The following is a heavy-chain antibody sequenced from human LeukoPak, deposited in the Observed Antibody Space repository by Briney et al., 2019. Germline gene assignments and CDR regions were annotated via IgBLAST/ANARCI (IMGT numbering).Heavy chain of an antibody. CDR3: ARHVRDGYNSIVPFDY. D-gene: IGHD5-24*01. CDR2: IYYSGST. CDR1: GGPISSSSYY. Sequence: SETLSLTCTVSGGPISSSSYYWGWIRQPPGKGLEWIGSIYYSGSTCYNPSLKSRVTISVDTSKNQFSLKLSSVTAADTAVYYCARHVRDGYNSIVPFDYWGQGTLVTVSS. V-gene: IGHV4-39*01. J-gene: IGHJ4*02.